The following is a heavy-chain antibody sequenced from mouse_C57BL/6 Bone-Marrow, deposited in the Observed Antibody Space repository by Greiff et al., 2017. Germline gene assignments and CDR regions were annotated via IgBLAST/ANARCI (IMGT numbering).Heavy chain of an antibody. CDR3: ARIDCYWYFDV. J-gene: IGHJ1*03. V-gene: IGHV1-26*01. CDR1: GYTFTDYY. Sequence: EVQLQQSGPELVKPGASVKISCKASGYTFTDYYMNWVKQSPGKSLEWIGDINPNNGGTSYNEKFKGKATLTVDKSSSTAYMELRSLTSEDSAVYYCARIDCYWYFDVWGTGTTVTVS. CDR2: INPNNGGT.